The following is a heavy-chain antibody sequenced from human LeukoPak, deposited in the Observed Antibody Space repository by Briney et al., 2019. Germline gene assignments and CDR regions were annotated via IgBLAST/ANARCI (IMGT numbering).Heavy chain of an antibody. CDR3: ATPGQLWYFDY. CDR2: FDPEDGGT. CDR1: VYTLTELS. V-gene: IGHV1-24*01. D-gene: IGHD5-18*01. J-gene: IGHJ4*02. Sequence: ASVKVSCKVSVYTLTELSMHWVRQAPGKGLERVGGFDPEDGGTIYAQKFQGRVTMTEDTSTDTAYMELSSLRSEDTAVYYCATPGQLWYFDYWGQGTLVTVSS.